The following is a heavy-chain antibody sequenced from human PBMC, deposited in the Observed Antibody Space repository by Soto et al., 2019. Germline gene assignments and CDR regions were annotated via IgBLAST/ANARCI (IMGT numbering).Heavy chain of an antibody. Sequence: QVQLQESGPGLVKPSGTLSLTCAVSSGSISSSNWWSWVRQPPGKGLEWIGEIYHSGSTNYNPSLKSRVTISVDKSKNQFSLKLSSVTAADTAVYYCARGSVVVVAADSYWYFDLWGRGTLVTVSS. CDR1: SGSISSSNW. CDR2: IYHSGST. CDR3: ARGSVVVVAADSYWYFDL. V-gene: IGHV4-4*02. D-gene: IGHD2-15*01. J-gene: IGHJ2*01.